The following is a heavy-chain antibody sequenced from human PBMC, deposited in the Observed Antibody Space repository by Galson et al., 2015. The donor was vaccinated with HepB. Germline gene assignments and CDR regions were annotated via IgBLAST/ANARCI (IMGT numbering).Heavy chain of an antibody. J-gene: IGHJ4*02. CDR2: IYSGGST. Sequence: SLRLSCAASGFTVSSNYMSWVRQAPGKGLEWVSVIYSGGSTYYADSVKGRFTISRDNSKNTLYLQMNSLRAEDTAVYYCARDRSSSWYSELEDWGQGTLATVSS. CDR1: GFTVSSNY. D-gene: IGHD6-13*01. V-gene: IGHV3-53*01. CDR3: ARDRSSSWYSELED.